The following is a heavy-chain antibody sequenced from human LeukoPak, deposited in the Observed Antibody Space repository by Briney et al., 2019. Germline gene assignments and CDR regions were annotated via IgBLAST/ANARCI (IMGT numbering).Heavy chain of an antibody. V-gene: IGHV4-34*01. D-gene: IGHD4-17*01. J-gene: IGHJ4*02. CDR2: INHSGST. CDR1: GGSFSGYY. CDR3: ARLTVTGNYFDY. Sequence: SETLSLTCAVYGGSFSGYYWSWIRQPPGKGLEWIGEINHSGSTNYNPSLKSRVTISVDTSKNQFSLKLSSVTAADTAVYYCARLTVTGNYFDYWGQGTLVTVSS.